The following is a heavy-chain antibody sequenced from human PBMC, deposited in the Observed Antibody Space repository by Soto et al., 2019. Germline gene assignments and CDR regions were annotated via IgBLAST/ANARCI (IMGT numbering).Heavy chain of an antibody. V-gene: IGHV3-73*02. Sequence: EAQLVESGGGLVQPGRSLKLSCAASGFTFSASGIHWVRQASGKGLEWVAHIKDKPNNYATEYAASVKGRFTISRDDSMNMAFLQMNNLKTEDTVVYFCTRQSARWEDWFDPWGQGTLVTVSS. CDR1: GFTFSASG. CDR2: IKDKPNNYAT. D-gene: IGHD1-26*01. J-gene: IGHJ5*02. CDR3: TRQSARWEDWFDP.